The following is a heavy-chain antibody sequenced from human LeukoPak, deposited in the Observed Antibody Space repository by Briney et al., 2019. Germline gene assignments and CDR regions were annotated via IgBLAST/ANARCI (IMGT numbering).Heavy chain of an antibody. J-gene: IGHJ4*02. D-gene: IGHD1-26*01. CDR1: GFTFSSYG. CDR3: AGWEGPEFDY. CDR2: IRYDGSNK. V-gene: IGHV3-30*02. Sequence: GGSLRLSCAASGFTFSSYGMHWVRQAPGKGLEWVAFIRYDGSNKYYADSVKGRFTISRDNSKNTLYLQMNSLRAEDTAVYYCAGWEGPEFDYWGQGTLVTVSS.